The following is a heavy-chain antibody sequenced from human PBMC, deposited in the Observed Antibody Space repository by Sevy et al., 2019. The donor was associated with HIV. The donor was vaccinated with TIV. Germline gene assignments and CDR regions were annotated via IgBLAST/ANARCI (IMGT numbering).Heavy chain of an antibody. CDR1: GGSISSFY. D-gene: IGHD6-19*01. CDR2: FSYSGNT. CDR3: ARESSSGWYFDY. J-gene: IGHJ4*02. V-gene: IGHV4-59*01. Sequence: SETLSLTCTVSGGSISSFYWSWIRQPPWKGLEWIGYFSYSGNTNYNPSLRSRVTISVDTSKNQFSLKLTSVTAADTAVYYCARESSSGWYFDYWGQGTLVTVPQ.